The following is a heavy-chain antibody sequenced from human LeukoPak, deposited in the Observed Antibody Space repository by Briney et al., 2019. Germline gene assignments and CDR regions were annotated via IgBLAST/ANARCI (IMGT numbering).Heavy chain of an antibody. CDR3: AKGNEVVARPGVPCDY. Sequence: PGGSLRLSCAASGFTFSSYAMSWVRQAPGKGLEWVSAISGSGGSTYYGDSVKGRFTISRDNSKNTLYLQMNSLRAEDTAVYYCAKGNEVVARPGVPCDYWGQGTLVTVSS. J-gene: IGHJ4*02. V-gene: IGHV3-23*01. CDR2: ISGSGGST. CDR1: GFTFSSYA. D-gene: IGHD6-6*01.